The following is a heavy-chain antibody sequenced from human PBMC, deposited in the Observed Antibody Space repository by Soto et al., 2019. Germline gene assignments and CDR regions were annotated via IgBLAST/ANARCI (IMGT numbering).Heavy chain of an antibody. CDR2: INAGNGNT. CDR1: GYRFTSYA. D-gene: IGHD6-13*01. CDR3: ARGASSNWRPHDY. J-gene: IGHJ4*02. Sequence: ASVKLSCKASGYRFTSYAVHWVRQAPGQRLEWMGWINAGNGNTKSSQKFQGRVTITRDTSASTAYMELSSLRSEDTAVYYFARGASSNWRPHDYWGQGTLVTVPS. V-gene: IGHV1-3*01.